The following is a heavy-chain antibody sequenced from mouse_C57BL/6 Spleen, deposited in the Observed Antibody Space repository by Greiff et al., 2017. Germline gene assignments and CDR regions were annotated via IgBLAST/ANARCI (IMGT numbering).Heavy chain of an antibody. Sequence: EVNVVESGGGLVQPKGSLKLSCAASGFSFNTYAMNWVRQAPGKGLEWVARIRSKSNNYATYYADSVKDRFTISRDDSESMLYLQMNNLKTEDTAMYYCVRHERAVITTVDYAMDYWGQGTSVTVSS. J-gene: IGHJ4*01. CDR1: GFSFNTYA. CDR3: VRHERAVITTVDYAMDY. V-gene: IGHV10-1*01. CDR2: IRSKSNNYAT. D-gene: IGHD1-1*01.